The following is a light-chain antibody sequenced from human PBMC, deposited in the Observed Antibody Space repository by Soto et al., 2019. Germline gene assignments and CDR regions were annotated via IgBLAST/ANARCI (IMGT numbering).Light chain of an antibody. CDR2: GAS. V-gene: IGKV3-20*01. CDR1: QSVSSSY. CDR3: QQSGSSSWT. Sequence: EIVLTQSPGTLSLSPGERATLSCRASQSVSSSYLAWYQQKPGQAPRLLISGASSRATGIPDRFSGSGSETDFTLTISRLEPEAFAVYYCQQSGSSSWTFGQGTKVEI. J-gene: IGKJ1*01.